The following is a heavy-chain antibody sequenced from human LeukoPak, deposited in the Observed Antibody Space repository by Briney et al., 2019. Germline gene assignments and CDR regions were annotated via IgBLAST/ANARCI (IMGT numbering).Heavy chain of an antibody. CDR3: ARRGGWYAQVMDYFDY. CDR2: IYPGDSDT. D-gene: IGHD6-19*01. Sequence: GESLKISGKGPGYSFTSYWIGWVRQMPGKGLEGMGIIYPGDSDTRYSPSFQAQVTISADQYIRTGSLQWSSRKASDTAMYYCARRGGWYAQVMDYFDYWGQGTLVTVSS. CDR1: GYSFTSYW. J-gene: IGHJ4*02. V-gene: IGHV5-51*01.